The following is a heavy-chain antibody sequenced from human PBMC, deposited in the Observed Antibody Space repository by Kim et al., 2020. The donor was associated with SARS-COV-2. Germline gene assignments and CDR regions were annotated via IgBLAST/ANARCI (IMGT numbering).Heavy chain of an antibody. V-gene: IGHV3-53*04. CDR1: GFTVSSNY. Sequence: GGSLRLFCAASGFTVSSNYMSWVRQAPGKGLEWVSVIYSGGSTYYADSVKGRFTISRHNSKNTLYLQMNSLRAEDTAVYYCARASPYDRSGYWTPYYFDYWGQGTLVTVSS. J-gene: IGHJ4*02. CDR3: ARASPYDRSGYWTPYYFDY. CDR2: IYSGGST. D-gene: IGHD3-22*01.